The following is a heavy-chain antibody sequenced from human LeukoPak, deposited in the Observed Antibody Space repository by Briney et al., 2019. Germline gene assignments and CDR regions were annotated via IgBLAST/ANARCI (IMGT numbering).Heavy chain of an antibody. CDR1: AGSISSGSYY. V-gene: IGHV4-61*02. J-gene: IGHJ4*02. Sequence: PSQTLSLTCTVSAGSISSGSYYWSWIRQPAGKGLEWIGRIYTSGSTNYNPSLKSRVTISVDTSKNQFSLKLSSVTAADTAVYYCARELYDFWSGYYLNYWGQGTLVTVSS. CDR2: IYTSGST. CDR3: ARELYDFWSGYYLNY. D-gene: IGHD3-3*01.